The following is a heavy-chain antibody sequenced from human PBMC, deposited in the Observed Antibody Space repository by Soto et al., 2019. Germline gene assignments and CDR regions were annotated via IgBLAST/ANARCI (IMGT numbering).Heavy chain of an antibody. CDR2: IYYSGST. CDR1: GGSISSYY. V-gene: IGHV4-59*08. Sequence: PSETLSLTCTVSGGSISSYYWSWIRQPPGKGLEWIGYIYYSGSTNYNPSLKSRVTISVDTSKNQFSLKLSSVTAADTAVYYCARHHYDDILTGYYNYPEYFQHWGQGTLVTVSS. CDR3: ARHHYDDILTGYYNYPEYFQH. J-gene: IGHJ1*01. D-gene: IGHD3-9*01.